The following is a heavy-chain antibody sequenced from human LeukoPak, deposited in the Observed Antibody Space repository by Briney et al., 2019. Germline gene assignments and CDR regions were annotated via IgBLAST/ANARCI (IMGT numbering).Heavy chain of an antibody. CDR1: GGSISSDYWNYY. V-gene: IGHV4-4*07. CDR2: IHTSGST. Sequence: SETLSLTCTVSGGSISSDYWNYYWNWIRQPAGKGLEWIGRIHTSGSTNYNPSLKSRVTMSVDTSKNQFSLKLTSVTTADTAVYYCAREVRLPEVYYFDYWGQGTLVTVSS. CDR3: AREVRLPEVYYFDY. D-gene: IGHD2-2*01. J-gene: IGHJ4*02.